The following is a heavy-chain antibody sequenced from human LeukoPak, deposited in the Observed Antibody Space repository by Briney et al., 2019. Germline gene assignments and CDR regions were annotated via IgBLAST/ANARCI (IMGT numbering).Heavy chain of an antibody. J-gene: IGHJ4*02. V-gene: IGHV1-24*01. CDR1: GYTLTELS. D-gene: IGHD6-13*01. CDR2: FDPEDGET. CDR3: ATDRVAAAGTAGEMVY. Sequence: ASVKVTCKFSGYTLTELSMHWVRQAPGKGGEWMGGFDPEDGETIYAQKFQGRVTMTEDTSTDTAYIELSSIRSEDTVVYYCATDRVAAAGTAGEMVYWGQGTLVTVSS.